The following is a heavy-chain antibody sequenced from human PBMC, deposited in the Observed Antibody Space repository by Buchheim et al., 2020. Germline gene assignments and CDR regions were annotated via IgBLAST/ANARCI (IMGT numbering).Heavy chain of an antibody. V-gene: IGHV3-23*04. CDR3: AKGLLSRTQHYFDY. D-gene: IGHD1-14*01. Sequence: EVQLVESGGGLVQPGGSLRLSCAASGFTFSSYAMSWVRQAPGKGLEGGSAISGSGGSTYYADSVKGGFTISRDNSKKPLSLQMNSLRAEDTAVYYCAKGLLSRTQHYFDYWGQGTL. J-gene: IGHJ4*02. CDR2: ISGSGGST. CDR1: GFTFSSYA.